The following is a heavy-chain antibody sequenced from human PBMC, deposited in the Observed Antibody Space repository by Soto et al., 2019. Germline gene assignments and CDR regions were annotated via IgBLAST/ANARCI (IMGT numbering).Heavy chain of an antibody. D-gene: IGHD5-12*01. J-gene: IGHJ6*02. Sequence: TGGSLRLSCAASGFTFSSYAMSWVRQAPGKGLEWVSAISGSGGSTYYADSVKGRFTISRDNSKNTLYLQMNSLRAEDTAVYYCAKAEMATIYYYYGMDVWGQGTTVTVSS. CDR1: GFTFSSYA. CDR2: ISGSGGST. CDR3: AKAEMATIYYYYGMDV. V-gene: IGHV3-23*01.